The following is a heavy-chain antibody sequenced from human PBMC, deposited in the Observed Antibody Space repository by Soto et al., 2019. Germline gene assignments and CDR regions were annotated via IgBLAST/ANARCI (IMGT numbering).Heavy chain of an antibody. J-gene: IGHJ6*02. V-gene: IGHV3-73*01. CDR2: IGSKTNNYAT. CDR1: GFTFSGSA. CDR3: TVTTVTTLYYYAMDV. Sequence: LSCAASGFTFSGSAMHWVRQASGKGLEWVGRIGSKTNNYATAYAAPVKGRFTISRDDSKNTAYLHTNSLKIEDTAVYYCTVTTVTTLYYYAMDVWGQGTTVTVSS. D-gene: IGHD4-17*01.